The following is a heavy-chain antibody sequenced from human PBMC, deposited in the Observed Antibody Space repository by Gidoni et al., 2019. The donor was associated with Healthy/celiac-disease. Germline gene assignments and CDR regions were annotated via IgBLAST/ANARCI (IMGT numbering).Heavy chain of an antibody. D-gene: IGHD6-19*01. Sequence: EVQLVESGGGLVQPGGSLRPSCAASGFTFSSSWMHWVRQAPGKGLVWVSLINSDGSSTSYADSVKGRFTISRDNAKNTLYLQMNSLRAEDTAVYYCARDGYSSGWYYNWFDPWGQGTLVTVSS. CDR1: GFTFSSSW. V-gene: IGHV3-74*01. CDR2: INSDGSST. J-gene: IGHJ5*02. CDR3: ARDGYSSGWYYNWFDP.